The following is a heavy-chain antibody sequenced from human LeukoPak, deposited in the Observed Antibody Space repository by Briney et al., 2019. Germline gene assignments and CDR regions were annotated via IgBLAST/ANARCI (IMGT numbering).Heavy chain of an antibody. CDR2: IIPIFGTA. CDR3: ARDRGSGSYANWFDP. D-gene: IGHD3-10*01. V-gene: IGHV1-69*06. Sequence: ASVKVSCKASGGTFSSYAISWVRQAPGQGLEWMGGIIPIFGTANYAQKFQGRVTITADKSTSTAYMELSSLRSEDTAVYYCARDRGSGSYANWFDPWGQGTLVTVSS. CDR1: GGTFSSYA. J-gene: IGHJ5*02.